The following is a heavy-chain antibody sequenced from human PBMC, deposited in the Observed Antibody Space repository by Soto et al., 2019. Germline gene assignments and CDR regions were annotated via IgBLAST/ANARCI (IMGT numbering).Heavy chain of an antibody. V-gene: IGHV4-34*01. CDR3: AREAGYSSSWYAGGIVQDQWLVHFDY. CDR2: INHSGST. D-gene: IGHD6-13*01. CDR1: GGSFSGYY. Sequence: PSETLSLTCAVYGGSFSGYYWSWIRQPPGKGLEWIGEINHSGSTNYHPSLKSRVTISVDTSKNQFSLKLSSVTAADTAVYYCAREAGYSSSWYAGGIVQDQWLVHFDYWGQGTLVTVSS. J-gene: IGHJ4*02.